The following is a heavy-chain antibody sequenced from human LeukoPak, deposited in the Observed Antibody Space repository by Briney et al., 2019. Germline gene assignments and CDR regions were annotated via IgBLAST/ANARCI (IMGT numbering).Heavy chain of an antibody. CDR1: GFTFSNYA. D-gene: IGHD6-19*01. Sequence: GGSLRLSCAASGFTFSNYAMNWVRQAPGKGLEWVSAVSGSSSTTYYADSVKGRFTISRDNSKNTLFLQMNSLRAEDTAVYYCAKDGGTSGGGRYFFHDWGQGTLVTVSS. J-gene: IGHJ4*02. CDR2: VSGSSSTT. CDR3: AKDGGTSGGGRYFFHD. V-gene: IGHV3-23*01.